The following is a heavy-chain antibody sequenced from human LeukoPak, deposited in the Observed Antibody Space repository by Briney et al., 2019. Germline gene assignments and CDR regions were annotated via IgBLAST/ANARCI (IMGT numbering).Heavy chain of an antibody. CDR3: ARDTVTTLNCFDP. Sequence: GGSLRLSCAASGFTFSSYAMHWVRQAPGKGLEWVAVISYDGSNKYYADSVKGRFTISRDNSKNTLYLQMNSLRAADTAVYYCARDTVTTLNCFDPWGQGTLVTVSS. CDR2: ISYDGSNK. D-gene: IGHD4-17*01. CDR1: GFTFSSYA. J-gene: IGHJ5*02. V-gene: IGHV3-30*01.